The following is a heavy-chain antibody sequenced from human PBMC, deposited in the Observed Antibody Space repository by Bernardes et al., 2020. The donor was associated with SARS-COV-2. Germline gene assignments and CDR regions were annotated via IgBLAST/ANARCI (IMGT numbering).Heavy chain of an antibody. J-gene: IGHJ4*02. CDR1: GFTFSSYS. CDR3: ARGGRYQLLSPARVFDY. V-gene: IGHV3-21*01. Sequence: GGSLRLSCAASGFTFSSYSMNWVRQAPGKGLEWVSSISSSSSYIYYADSVKGRFTISRDNAKNSLYLQMNSLRAEDTAVYYCARGGRYQLLSPARVFDYWGQGTLVTVSS. CDR2: ISSSSSYI. D-gene: IGHD2-2*01.